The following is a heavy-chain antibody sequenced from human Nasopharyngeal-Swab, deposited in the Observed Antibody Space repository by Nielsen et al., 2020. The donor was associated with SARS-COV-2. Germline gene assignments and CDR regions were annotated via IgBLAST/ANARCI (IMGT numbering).Heavy chain of an antibody. V-gene: IGHV3-21*01. CDR1: GFTFSSYS. D-gene: IGHD6-13*01. CDR2: ISSSSSYI. CDR3: ARDRGIDGRIDY. J-gene: IGHJ4*02. Sequence: GESLKIPCAASGFTFSSYSMNWVRQAPGKGLEWVSSISSSSSYIYYADSVKGRFTISRDNAKNSLYLQMNSLRAEDTAVYYCARDRGIDGRIDYWGQGTLVTVSS.